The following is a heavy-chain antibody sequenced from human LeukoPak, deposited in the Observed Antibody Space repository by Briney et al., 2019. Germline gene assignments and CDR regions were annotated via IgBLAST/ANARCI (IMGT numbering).Heavy chain of an antibody. CDR2: INHSGST. J-gene: IGHJ4*02. V-gene: IGHV4-34*01. Sequence: PSETLSLTCAVYGGSFSGYYWSWIRQPPGNGLEWIGEINHSGSTNYNPSLKSRVTISVDTSKNQFSLKLSSVTAADTAVYYCARRGDYGDYYFDYWGQGTLVTVSS. CDR3: ARRGDYGDYYFDY. D-gene: IGHD4-17*01. CDR1: GGSFSGYY.